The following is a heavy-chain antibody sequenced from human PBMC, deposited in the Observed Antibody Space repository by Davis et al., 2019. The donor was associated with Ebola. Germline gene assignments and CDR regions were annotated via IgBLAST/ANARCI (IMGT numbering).Heavy chain of an antibody. V-gene: IGHV3-33*01. CDR3: ARVTGIVATEFGY. CDR2: LWYDGSNK. J-gene: IGHJ4*02. CDR1: GFTFSSYG. D-gene: IGHD5-12*01. Sequence: GGSLRLSCAASGFTFSSYGMHWVRQAPGKGLEWVAVLWYDGSNKYYADSVKGRFTISRDNAKNSLYLQMNSLRAEDTAVYYCARVTGIVATEFGYWGQGTLVTVSS.